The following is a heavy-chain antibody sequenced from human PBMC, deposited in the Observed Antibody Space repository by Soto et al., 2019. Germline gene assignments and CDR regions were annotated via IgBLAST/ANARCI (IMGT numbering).Heavy chain of an antibody. V-gene: IGHV4-34*01. D-gene: IGHD5-12*01. J-gene: IGHJ4*02. Sequence: QVQLQQWGAGLLKPSETLSLTCVVYGGSLSGYYWSWIRQPPGKGLEWIGEIKDGGLTNYSPSLKIRAIISVDRPKNQFSLKLHSVTAADTAVYYCARGQEGVVATHWDQGSLVTVSS. CDR1: GGSLSGYY. CDR3: ARGQEGVVATH. CDR2: IKDGGLT.